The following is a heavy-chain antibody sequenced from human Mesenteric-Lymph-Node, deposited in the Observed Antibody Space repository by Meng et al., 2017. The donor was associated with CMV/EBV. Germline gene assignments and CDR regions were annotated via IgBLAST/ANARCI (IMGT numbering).Heavy chain of an antibody. Sequence: QVLLLEAGGAVVQPARHLRLSCAASGVSFSSYGMHWCRQAPGKGLEWVAVISYDGCNKYYEDSVTVRFSITRANDTTKMYLQMNSIRAEDTDVADYARVKWGLTLTTWGQGTLVTVSS. CDR1: GVSFSSYG. V-gene: IGHV3-30*04. J-gene: IGHJ5*02. CDR2: ISYDGCNK. D-gene: IGHD1-14*01. CDR3: ARVKWGLTLTT.